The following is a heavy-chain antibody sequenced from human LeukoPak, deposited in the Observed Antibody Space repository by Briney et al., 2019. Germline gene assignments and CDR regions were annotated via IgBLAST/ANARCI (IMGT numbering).Heavy chain of an antibody. D-gene: IGHD6-19*01. Sequence: SETLSLTCTVSGGSISSYYWSWIRQPPGKGLEWIGYIYYSGSTNYNPSLKSRVTISVDTSKNQFSLKLSSVTAADTAVYYCARRRSSGQRSFDLWGRGTLVTVSS. J-gene: IGHJ2*01. CDR2: IYYSGST. CDR3: ARRRSSGQRSFDL. CDR1: GGSISSYY. V-gene: IGHV4-59*12.